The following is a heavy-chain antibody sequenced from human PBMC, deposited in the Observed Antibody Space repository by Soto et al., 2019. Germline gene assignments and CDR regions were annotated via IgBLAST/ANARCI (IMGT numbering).Heavy chain of an antibody. Sequence: SETLSLTCTVSGGSISSSSYFWGWIRQPPGKGLEWIGNIHYRGSTYYNASLKSRVTISVDTSKNQFSLKLSSVSATDSAVYSCARGIGYYFDSWGQGTLVTVSS. J-gene: IGHJ4*02. D-gene: IGHD5-12*01. CDR2: IHYRGST. CDR1: GGSISSSSYF. V-gene: IGHV4-39*01. CDR3: ARGIGYYFDS.